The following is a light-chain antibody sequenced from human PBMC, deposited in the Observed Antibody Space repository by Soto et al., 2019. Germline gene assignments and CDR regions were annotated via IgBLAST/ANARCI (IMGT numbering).Light chain of an antibody. CDR1: SSDVGGYNY. CDR2: DVS. CDR3: CSYAGSYTAL. V-gene: IGLV2-11*01. J-gene: IGLJ1*01. Sequence: SALTQPRSVSWSPGQSVTISCTGTSSDVGGYNYVSWYQQHPGKAPKLMIYDVSKRPSGVPDRFSGSKSGNTASLTISGLQAEDEADYYCCSYAGSYTALFGTGTKVTVL.